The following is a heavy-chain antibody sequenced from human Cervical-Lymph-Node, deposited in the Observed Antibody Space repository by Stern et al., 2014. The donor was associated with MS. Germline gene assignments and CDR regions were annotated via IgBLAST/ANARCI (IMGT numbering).Heavy chain of an antibody. CDR3: ARGGRGVGLEY. Sequence: DQLVESGGGVVQPGRSLSLSCVASGFTFSTYAMLWVRPAPGTGLEWVAFVSYDGTQRNSTDSVKARFTISRDNSKNTLYLHMNSLRDEDTAVYFCARGGRGVGLEYWGQGALVTVSS. D-gene: IGHD3-10*01. CDR1: GFTFSTYA. J-gene: IGHJ4*02. CDR2: VSYDGTQR. V-gene: IGHV3-30-3*01.